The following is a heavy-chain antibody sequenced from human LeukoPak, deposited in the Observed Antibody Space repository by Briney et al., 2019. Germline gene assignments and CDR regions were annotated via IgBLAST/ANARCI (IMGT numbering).Heavy chain of an antibody. D-gene: IGHD5-12*01. Sequence: ASVKVSCKASGYTFTGYYMHWVRQAPGQGLEWMGWINPNSGGTNYAQKFQGRVTMTRGTSISTAYMELSRLRSDDTAVYYCARYIVATTQMRPRNAFDIWGQGTMVTVSS. CDR1: GYTFTGYY. CDR2: INPNSGGT. CDR3: ARYIVATTQMRPRNAFDI. V-gene: IGHV1-2*02. J-gene: IGHJ3*02.